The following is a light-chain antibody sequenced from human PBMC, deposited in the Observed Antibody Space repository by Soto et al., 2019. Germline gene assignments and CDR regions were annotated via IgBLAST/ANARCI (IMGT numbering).Light chain of an antibody. V-gene: IGKV3-20*01. CDR3: QHYYDSPVT. CDR1: QSISRY. Sequence: IVLTQSPGTLSLSPGERTTLSCRASQSISRYLAWYQQKPGQGPRILIYGASSRPTGIPARFSGSGSGTHFTLTITRLEPEDFAVYFCQHYYDSPVTFGGGTKVDIK. CDR2: GAS. J-gene: IGKJ4*01.